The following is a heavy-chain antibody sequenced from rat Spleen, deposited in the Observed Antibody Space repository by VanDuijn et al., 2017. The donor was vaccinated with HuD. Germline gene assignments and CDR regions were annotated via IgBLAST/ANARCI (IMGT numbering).Heavy chain of an antibody. D-gene: IGHD1-2*01. J-gene: IGHJ2*01. Sequence: QVQMKETGPGLVQTTQTLSVTCTVSGFSLTSYGVHWVRQAPGKGLEWLGIIWGGGSTTYNSVLKSRLSISRDTSKSQVFLTVNSLQTDDTAVYYCYRSYPAHWGQGVMVTVSS. V-gene: IGHV2-77*01. CDR1: GFSLTSYG. CDR2: IWGGGST. CDR3: YRSYPAH.